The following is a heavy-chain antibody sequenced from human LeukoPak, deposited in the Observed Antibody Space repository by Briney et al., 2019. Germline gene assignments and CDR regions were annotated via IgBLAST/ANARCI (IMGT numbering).Heavy chain of an antibody. CDR1: GFTFSSYA. Sequence: GGSLRLSCAASGFTFSSYAMSWVRQAPGKGLEWVSAIGGSGDSTYYADSVKGRFTISRDNSKNTLFLLMNSLRAEDTAVYYCANDHPVAATSYYAYWGQGTLVTVSS. CDR2: IGGSGDST. J-gene: IGHJ4*02. D-gene: IGHD2-15*01. V-gene: IGHV3-23*01. CDR3: ANDHPVAATSYYAY.